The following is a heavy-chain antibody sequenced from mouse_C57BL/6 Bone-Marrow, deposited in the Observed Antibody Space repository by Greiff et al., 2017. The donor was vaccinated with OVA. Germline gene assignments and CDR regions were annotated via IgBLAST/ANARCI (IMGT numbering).Heavy chain of an antibody. D-gene: IGHD1-1*01. Sequence: EVHLVESGGGLVQPGGSLSLSCAASGFTFTDYYMSWVRPPPGKALEWLGFIRNKAYGYTTEYSASVKGRFTISRDNSQSILYLQMNALRAEDSATYYCERSPLITTVVAYYFDDWGKGTTLTVAS. J-gene: IGHJ2*01. CDR1: GFTFTDYY. CDR2: IRNKAYGYTT. V-gene: IGHV7-3*01. CDR3: ERSPLITTVVAYYFDD.